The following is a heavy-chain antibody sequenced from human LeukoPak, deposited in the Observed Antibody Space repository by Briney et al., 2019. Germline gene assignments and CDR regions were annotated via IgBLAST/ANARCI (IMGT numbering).Heavy chain of an antibody. CDR2: IRYDGSNK. CDR1: GFTFSNYG. Sequence: PGGSLRLSCAASGFTFSNYGMHWVRQAPGKGLEWVAFIRYDGSNKYYADSVKGRFTISRDNSKNTLYLQMNSLRAEDTAVYYCAKESGEPYYFDYWGQGTLVTVSS. V-gene: IGHV3-30*02. D-gene: IGHD1-26*01. CDR3: AKESGEPYYFDY. J-gene: IGHJ4*02.